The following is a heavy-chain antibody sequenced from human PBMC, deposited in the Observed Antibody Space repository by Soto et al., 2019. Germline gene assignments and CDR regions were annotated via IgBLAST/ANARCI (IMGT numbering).Heavy chain of an antibody. Sequence: SVKVSCKASGGTFSSYAISWVRQAPGQGLEWMGGIIPIFGTANYAQKFQGRVTITADESTSTAYMELSSLRSEDTAVYYCARDPPVFTVTYYGMDVWGQGTTVTVSS. CDR3: ARDPPVFTVTYYGMDV. CDR1: GGTFSSYA. D-gene: IGHD4-17*01. J-gene: IGHJ6*02. V-gene: IGHV1-69*13. CDR2: IIPIFGTA.